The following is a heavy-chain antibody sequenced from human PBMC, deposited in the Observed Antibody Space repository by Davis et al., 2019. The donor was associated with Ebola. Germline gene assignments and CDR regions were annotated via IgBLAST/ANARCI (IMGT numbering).Heavy chain of an antibody. CDR2: ISAYNGNT. CDR3: ARALNSYDFWSGYYPKGFDY. D-gene: IGHD3-3*01. CDR1: GYTFTSSG. J-gene: IGHJ4*02. Sequence: ASVKVSCKASGYTFTSSGISWVRQAPGQGLEWMGWISAYNGNTNYAQKLQGRVTMTTDTSTSTAYMELRSLRSDDTAVYYCARALNSYDFWSGYYPKGFDYWGQGTLVTVSS. V-gene: IGHV1-18*04.